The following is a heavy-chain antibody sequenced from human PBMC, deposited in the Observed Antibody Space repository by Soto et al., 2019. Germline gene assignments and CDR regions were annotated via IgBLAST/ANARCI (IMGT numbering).Heavy chain of an antibody. V-gene: IGHV4-39*01. CDR2: IYYTGST. CDR1: ADSISRSKYY. J-gene: IGHJ6*03. Sequence: QLQLQESGPRLVKPSETLSLTCIVSADSISRSKYYWGWIRQPPEKGLEWIGTIYYTGSTYYNPSLKSRVTMSVDTSKNQFSLKLSSVTAADTAVYFCASHHTESLYYFYMDVWGKGTTVTVPS. D-gene: IGHD2-15*01. CDR3: ASHHTESLYYFYMDV.